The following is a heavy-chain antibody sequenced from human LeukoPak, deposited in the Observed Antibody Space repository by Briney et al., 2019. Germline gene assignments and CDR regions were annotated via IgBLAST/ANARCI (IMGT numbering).Heavy chain of an antibody. CDR1: GYTFSSYY. CDR3: AKDRGIAARYDY. D-gene: IGHD6-6*01. CDR2: INPSGGST. Sequence: ASVKVSCKASGYTFSSYYIHWVRQAPGQGLEWVGLINPSGGSTTYAQKFQGRVNMTRDMSTSTVYMELSSLRSEDTAIYFCAKDRGIAARYDYWGQGTLVTVSS. V-gene: IGHV1-46*01. J-gene: IGHJ4*02.